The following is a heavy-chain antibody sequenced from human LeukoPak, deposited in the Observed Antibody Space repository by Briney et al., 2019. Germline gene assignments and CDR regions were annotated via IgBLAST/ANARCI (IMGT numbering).Heavy chain of an antibody. CDR2: INSDGSST. Sequence: GGSLRLSCAASGFTVSSNYMSWVRQAPGKGLVWVSRINSDGSSTSYADSVQGRFTISRDNAKNTLFLQMNNLRAEDTAVYYCARPFSGYNYGSFDYWGQGTLVTVSS. CDR3: ARPFSGYNYGSFDY. V-gene: IGHV3-74*01. CDR1: GFTVSSNY. D-gene: IGHD5-18*01. J-gene: IGHJ4*02.